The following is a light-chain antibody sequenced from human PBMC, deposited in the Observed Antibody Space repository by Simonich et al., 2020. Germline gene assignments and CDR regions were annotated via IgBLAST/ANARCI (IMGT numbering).Light chain of an antibody. V-gene: IGLV2-23*01. Sequence: QSALTQPAPLSGSPGQSITLTCTATSIDVGSYNLVSWYQQHPGKAPTPMLYEGSKRPSGVSKRFSGSKSGNTASLTISGLQAEDEADYYCCSYAGSSTWVFGGGTKLTVL. CDR2: EGS. CDR1: SIDVGSYNL. J-gene: IGLJ3*02. CDR3: CSYAGSSTWV.